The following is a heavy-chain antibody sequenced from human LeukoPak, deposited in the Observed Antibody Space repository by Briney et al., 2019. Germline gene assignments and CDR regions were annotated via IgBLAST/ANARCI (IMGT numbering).Heavy chain of an antibody. Sequence: SVKVSCKTSGDTLANYPISWLRQVPGHGPEWMGGIMPLFCTSNYAEKFQARVTITADESTSTVWMELRSLKSEDTAVYYCARGPEIVVSGTTFAAYKWFDPWGQGTLLTVSS. V-gene: IGHV1-69*01. CDR2: IMPLFCTS. D-gene: IGHD1-1*01. CDR1: GDTLANYP. J-gene: IGHJ5*02. CDR3: ARGPEIVVSGTTFAAYKWFDP.